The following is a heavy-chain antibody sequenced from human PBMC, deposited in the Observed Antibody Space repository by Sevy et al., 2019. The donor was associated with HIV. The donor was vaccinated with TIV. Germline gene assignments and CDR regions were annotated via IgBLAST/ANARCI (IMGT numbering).Heavy chain of an antibody. CDR3: AKDFTGYNGMDV. V-gene: IGHV3-30*04. CDR2: ISYDGSSK. CDR1: GFTFSSYS. J-gene: IGHJ6*02. Sequence: GGSLRLSCATSGFTFSSYSMHWVRQAPGKGLEWVAVISYDGSSKYYGDSVKGRFIISRDNSKNTLYLQMSSLRPEDTAMYYCAKDFTGYNGMDVWGQGTTVTVSS. D-gene: IGHD3-9*01.